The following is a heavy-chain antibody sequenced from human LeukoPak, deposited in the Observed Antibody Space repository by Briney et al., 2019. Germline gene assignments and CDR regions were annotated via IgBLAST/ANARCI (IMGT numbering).Heavy chain of an antibody. J-gene: IGHJ4*02. V-gene: IGHV4-4*07. D-gene: IGHD5-24*01. Sequence: KASETLSLTCTVSGGSISSNYWSWLRKPDAQGMEWIGSIYTSGSSNYNPSLNSRVTITVETSKTQYSLPLSPVTAAATAVYYCARDGYKGNFDYWGQGTLVTVSS. CDR2: IYTSGSS. CDR3: ARDGYKGNFDY. CDR1: GGSISSNY.